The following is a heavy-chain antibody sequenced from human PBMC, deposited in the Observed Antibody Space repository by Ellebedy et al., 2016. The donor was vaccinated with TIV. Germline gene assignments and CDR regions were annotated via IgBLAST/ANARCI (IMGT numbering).Heavy chain of an antibody. CDR3: SRVVRHPYGSGYYSYHFDY. Sequence: SETLSLTCSVSGGSVSSGDYYWSWIRQPPGKGLEWIGYIFSGGSSYYNPSLKSRFTISLDTSTNHFSLNVTSVTAADTAVYYCSRVVRHPYGSGYYSYHFDYWGQGTLVTVSS. V-gene: IGHV4-30-4*01. D-gene: IGHD3-22*01. J-gene: IGHJ4*02. CDR2: IFSGGSS. CDR1: GGSVSSGDYY.